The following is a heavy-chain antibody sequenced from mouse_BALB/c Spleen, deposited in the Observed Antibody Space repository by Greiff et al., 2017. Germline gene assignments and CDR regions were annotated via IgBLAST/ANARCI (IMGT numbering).Heavy chain of an antibody. J-gene: IGHJ4*01. D-gene: IGHD2-10*01. V-gene: IGHV5-12-2*01. CDR1: GFTFSSYT. CDR2: ISNGGGST. Sequence: EVQRVETGGGLVQPGGSLKLSCAASGFTFSSYTMSWVRQTPEKRLEWVAYISNGGGSTYYPDTVKGRFTISRDNAKNTLYLQMSSLKSEDTAMYYCATFYGPYYAMDYWGQGTSVTVSS. CDR3: ATFYGPYYAMDY.